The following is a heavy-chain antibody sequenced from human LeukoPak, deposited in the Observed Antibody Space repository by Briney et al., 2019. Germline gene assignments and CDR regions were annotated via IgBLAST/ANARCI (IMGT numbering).Heavy chain of an antibody. Sequence: SETLSLTCNVSGDSISSYYWSWIRQPPGKGLEWIGEINHSGSINYNPSLKSRVTISVDTSKNQFSLKLSSVTAADTAVYYCARASYGADAFDIWGQGTMVTVSS. CDR1: GDSISSYY. J-gene: IGHJ3*02. CDR2: INHSGSI. D-gene: IGHD4-17*01. V-gene: IGHV4-34*01. CDR3: ARASYGADAFDI.